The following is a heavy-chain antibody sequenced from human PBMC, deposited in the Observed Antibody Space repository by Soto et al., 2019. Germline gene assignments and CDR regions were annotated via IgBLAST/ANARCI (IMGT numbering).Heavy chain of an antibody. CDR3: ARGGVGYGGNSLRFYYYGMDV. J-gene: IGHJ6*02. V-gene: IGHV3-13*05. CDR1: GFTFSSYD. CDR2: IGTAGDP. D-gene: IGHD4-17*01. Sequence: PGGSLRLSCAASGFTFSSYDMHWVRQATGKGLEWVSAIGTAGDPYYPGSVKGRFTISRENAKNSLYLQMNSLRAGDTAVYYCARGGVGYGGNSLRFYYYGMDVWGQGTTVTVSS.